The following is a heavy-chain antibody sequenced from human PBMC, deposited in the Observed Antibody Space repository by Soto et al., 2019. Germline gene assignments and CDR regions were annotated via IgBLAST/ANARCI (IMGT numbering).Heavy chain of an antibody. J-gene: IGHJ3*01. CDR2: ISAHTGSS. D-gene: IGHD3-22*01. CDR3: ARAFFYQGSDSRGYSFDAFDF. V-gene: IGHV1-18*01. CDR1: GYTFTSSG. Sequence: QVQLVQSGAEVKKPGASVKVSCKASGYTFTSSGMSWVRQAPGQGLEWTGWISAHTGSSEYAQRFQGRVTMTTDRSTSTAYMELRSRRSDDTAVYYCARAFFYQGSDSRGYSFDAFDFWGPGTLVTVSS.